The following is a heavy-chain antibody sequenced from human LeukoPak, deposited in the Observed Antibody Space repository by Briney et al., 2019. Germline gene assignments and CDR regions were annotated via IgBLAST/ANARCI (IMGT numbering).Heavy chain of an antibody. CDR3: ARLQRENYFDY. CDR1: GGSISSYY. J-gene: IGHJ4*02. V-gene: IGHV4-59*12. D-gene: IGHD6-25*01. CDR2: IYYSGST. Sequence: SETLSLTCTVSGGSISSYYWSWIRQPPGKGLEWIGYIYYSGSTNYNPSLKSRVTISVDTSKNQFSLKLSSVTAADTAVYYCARLQRENYFDYWGQGTLVAVSS.